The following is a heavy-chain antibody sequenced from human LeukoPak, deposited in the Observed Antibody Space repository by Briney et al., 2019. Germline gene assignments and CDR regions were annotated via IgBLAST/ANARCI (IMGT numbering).Heavy chain of an antibody. V-gene: IGHV4-59*12. Sequence: SETLSLTCSVSGGSISTDYWSWIRQPPGKGLEWIGYIHYSGSTNYNPSLKSRITISLDTSKNQFSLRLSSVTAADTAVYYCAAGSQSTALIKWGQGTLVTVSS. CDR2: IHYSGST. CDR3: AAGSQSTALIK. D-gene: IGHD5-18*01. J-gene: IGHJ4*02. CDR1: GGSISTDY.